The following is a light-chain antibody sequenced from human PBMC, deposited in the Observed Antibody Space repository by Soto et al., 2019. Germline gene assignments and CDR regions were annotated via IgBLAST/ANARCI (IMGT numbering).Light chain of an antibody. J-gene: IGLJ1*01. CDR3: CSYAGSSTPYF. V-gene: IGLV2-23*02. CDR1: SSDVGSYNL. CDR2: EVS. Sequence: SALTQPASVSGSPGQSITISCTGTSSDVGSYNLVSWYQQHPGKAPKLMIYEVSKRPSGVSNRFSGSKSGNTASLTISGLQAEDEADYYCCSYAGSSTPYFFGTGTKVTVL.